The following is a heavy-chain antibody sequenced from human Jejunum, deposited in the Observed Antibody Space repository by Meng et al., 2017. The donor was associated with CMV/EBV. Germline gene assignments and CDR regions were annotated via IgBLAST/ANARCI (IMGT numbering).Heavy chain of an antibody. CDR3: AREGSLLEKDAFDI. D-gene: IGHD3-3*01. Sequence: ASGFIFTSYSMHWVRQAPGKGLEWVTLISSDGRAKYYADSVKGRFFISRDLSTNTLYLQMNSLRPEDTAIYYCAREGSLLEKDAFDIWGLGTMVTVSS. V-gene: IGHV3-30*01. J-gene: IGHJ3*02. CDR1: GFIFTSYS. CDR2: ISSDGRAK.